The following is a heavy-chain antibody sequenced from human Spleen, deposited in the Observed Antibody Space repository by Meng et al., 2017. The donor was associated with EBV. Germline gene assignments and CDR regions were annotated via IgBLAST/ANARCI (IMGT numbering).Heavy chain of an antibody. V-gene: IGHV4-34*01. Sequence: QVLLQQCGAGLLMPAESLSLTCSCYGGYLNGYYWTWIRQPPGKGLEWIGEINHRGNSYHNPSLKSRVTISVDTSKNQFSLRLSSVTAADTAVYYCARGDLTDAFDIWGQGTMVTVSS. J-gene: IGHJ3*02. CDR2: INHRGNS. CDR3: ARGDLTDAFDI. CDR1: GGYLNGYY.